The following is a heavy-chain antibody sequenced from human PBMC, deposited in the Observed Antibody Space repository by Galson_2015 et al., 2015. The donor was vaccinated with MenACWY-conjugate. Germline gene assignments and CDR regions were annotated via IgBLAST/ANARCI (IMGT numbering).Heavy chain of an antibody. J-gene: IGHJ4*02. CDR2: IKADGSFS. CDR3: ARDNNWSFGS. V-gene: IGHV3-74*01. D-gene: IGHD1-1*01. CDR1: GFTFNNYW. Sequence: SLRLSCAASGFTFNNYWMHWVRQPPRKGLEWISYIKADGSFSNYADSVKGRFTISTDNAKNMVYLQMDGLGDEDTAVYFCARDNNWSFGSWGQGTLVTVSS.